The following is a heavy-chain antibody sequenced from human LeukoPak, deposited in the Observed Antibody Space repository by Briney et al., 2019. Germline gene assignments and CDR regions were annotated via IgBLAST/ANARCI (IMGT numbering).Heavy chain of an antibody. CDR3: AREAKQYSSGWYGGV. J-gene: IGHJ4*02. V-gene: IGHV3-48*04. Sequence: GGSLRLSCAASGFTFSSYWMHWVRQAPGKGLEWVSYISSSSDTIYYADSVQGRFTITRDNTRNSLYLQMNSLRAEDTAVYYCAREAKQYSSGWYGGVWGQGTLVTVSS. CDR1: GFTFSSYW. D-gene: IGHD6-19*01. CDR2: ISSSSDTI.